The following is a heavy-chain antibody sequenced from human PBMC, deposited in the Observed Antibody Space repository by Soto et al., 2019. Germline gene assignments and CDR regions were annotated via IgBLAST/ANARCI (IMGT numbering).Heavy chain of an antibody. CDR1: GFTFGDYA. CDR2: IRSKAYGGTI. D-gene: IGHD6-13*01. J-gene: IGHJ4*02. V-gene: IGHV3-49*03. Sequence: GGSLRLSCTASGFTFGDYAMSWFRQAPGKGLEWVSFIRSKAYGGTIDYAASVKGRFTISRDDSKSTAYLQMSSLKTEDTAVYYCARRRRAEAAAFYFDYWGQGALVTVSS. CDR3: ARRRRAEAAAFYFDY.